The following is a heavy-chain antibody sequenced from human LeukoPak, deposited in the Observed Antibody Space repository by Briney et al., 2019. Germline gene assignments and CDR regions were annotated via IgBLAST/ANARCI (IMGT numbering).Heavy chain of an antibody. J-gene: IGHJ3*02. V-gene: IGHV1-2*02. CDR1: GYTFTGYY. Sequence: ASVKVSRKASGYTFTGYYIHWVRQAPGQGLEWMGWLIPNSGVTRYSQNFQARLTMTRDTSLSSAYMELTNLTSNDTAVYYCARALMAVVTQSPEPDAFDIWGQGTAVTVS. CDR3: ARALMAVVTQSPEPDAFDI. CDR2: LIPNSGVT. D-gene: IGHD2-21*02.